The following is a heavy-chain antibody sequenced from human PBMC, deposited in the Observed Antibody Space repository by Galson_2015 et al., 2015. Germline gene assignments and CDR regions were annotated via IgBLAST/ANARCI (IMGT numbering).Heavy chain of an antibody. V-gene: IGHV3-23*01. D-gene: IGHD3-3*01. Sequence: SLRLSCAASGFSFYTYAMTWARQAPGKGLEWVSTISGSADSTYYADSVKGRFTISRDNSKNTLYLQMSSLRAEDTAVYYCAKAHDFWSVYYFESWGRGTLVTVSS. CDR3: AKAHDFWSVYYFES. J-gene: IGHJ4*02. CDR2: ISGSADST. CDR1: GFSFYTYA.